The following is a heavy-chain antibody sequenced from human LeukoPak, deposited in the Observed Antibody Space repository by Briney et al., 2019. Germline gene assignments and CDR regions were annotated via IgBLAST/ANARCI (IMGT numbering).Heavy chain of an antibody. J-gene: IGHJ3*02. CDR2: IKPDESRI. Sequence: GGSLRLSCTNSGPTFNRDWMGWLRQAPGKGLEWLAHIKPDESRIFYADSVKGRFALSRDNAKNSVHLQMSSLSAGDTAVYFCVLGAYWNDDKNAFHIWGPGTMVTVSS. D-gene: IGHD1-1*01. CDR3: VLGAYWNDDKNAFHI. CDR1: GPTFNRDW. V-gene: IGHV3-7*03.